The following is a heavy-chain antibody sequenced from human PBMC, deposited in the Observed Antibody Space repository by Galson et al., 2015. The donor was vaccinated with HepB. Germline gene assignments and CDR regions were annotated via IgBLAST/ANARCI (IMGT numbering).Heavy chain of an antibody. CDR3: AKHQFDFRGVSDAFDI. Sequence: SLRLSCAASGFTFSSYAMSWVRQAPGKGLEWVSAIRGSGAGTYYADSVKGRFTISRDNSKNTLYLQMNSLGAEATAVYYCAKHQFDFRGVSDAFDIWGQGTMVTVSS. V-gene: IGHV3-23*01. CDR2: IRGSGAGT. CDR1: GFTFSSYA. D-gene: IGHD3-10*01. J-gene: IGHJ3*02.